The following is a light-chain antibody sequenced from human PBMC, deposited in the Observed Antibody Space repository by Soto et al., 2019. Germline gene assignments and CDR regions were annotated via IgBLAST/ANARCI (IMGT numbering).Light chain of an antibody. CDR3: QQYGSSGT. CDR1: QRISSW. Sequence: PQSPSTMSASVGVSFSITCRASQRISSWLAWYQQKPGQDPRLLIYGASNRATGIPDRFSGSGSGTDFTLTISRLEPEDFAVYYCQQYGSSGTVGKGTKVDNK. V-gene: IGKV3-20*01. CDR2: GAS. J-gene: IGKJ1*01.